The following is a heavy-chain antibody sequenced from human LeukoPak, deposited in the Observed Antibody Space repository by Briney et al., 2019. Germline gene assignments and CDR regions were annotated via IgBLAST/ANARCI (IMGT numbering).Heavy chain of an antibody. CDR3: ASDSGTYYYDSSGYYRYGHFDY. D-gene: IGHD3-22*01. CDR1: GFTFSSYA. J-gene: IGHJ4*02. CDR2: ISGSGGST. V-gene: IGHV3-23*01. Sequence: PGGSLRLSCAASGFTFSSYAMSWVRQAPGKGLEWVSAISGSGGSTYYADSVKGRFTISRDNAKSSLYLQMNSLRADDTAVYYCASDSGTYYYDSSGYYRYGHFDYWGQGTLVTVSS.